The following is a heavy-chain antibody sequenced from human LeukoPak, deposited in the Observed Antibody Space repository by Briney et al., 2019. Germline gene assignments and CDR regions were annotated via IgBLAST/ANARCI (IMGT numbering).Heavy chain of an antibody. V-gene: IGHV3-21*01. Sequence: GGSLRLSCAASGFTFSSYSMNWVRQAPGKGLEWVSSISSSSSYIYYADSVKGRFTISRDNAKNSLYLQMNSLRAEDTAVYYCARVYYDILTGYYIDAFDIWGQGTMVTVSS. CDR2: ISSSSSYI. CDR3: ARVYYDILTGYYIDAFDI. D-gene: IGHD3-9*01. CDR1: GFTFSSYS. J-gene: IGHJ3*02.